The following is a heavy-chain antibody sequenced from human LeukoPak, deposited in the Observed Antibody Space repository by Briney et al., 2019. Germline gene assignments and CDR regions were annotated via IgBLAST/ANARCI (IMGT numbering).Heavy chain of an antibody. D-gene: IGHD4-17*01. J-gene: IGHJ4*02. CDR1: RYSISSNCY. CDR3: ARAHYDGDYQYYFGY. V-gene: IGHV4-38-2*01. CDR2: IYYSGDT. Sequence: SETLSLTCDVSRYSISSNCYWAWIRQPPGKGLEWLGSIYYSGDTYYNPSLKSRVTCSVDTSKNQFSLKLNSVTAADTAVYYCARAHYDGDYQYYFGYWGQGIPVTVSS.